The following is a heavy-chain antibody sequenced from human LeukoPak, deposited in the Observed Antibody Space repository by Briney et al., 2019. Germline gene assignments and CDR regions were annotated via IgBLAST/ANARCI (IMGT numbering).Heavy chain of an antibody. Sequence: GGSLGLSCAASGFTFSFSGMYWVRQAPGKGLEWVAFISDDGSRKYYADSVKGRFTISRDNSKNTLFLQMNSLRTGDTAVYYCAKDRSTTWSFDYWGQGTLVTVSS. CDR1: GFTFSFSG. CDR2: ISDDGSRK. D-gene: IGHD6-13*01. J-gene: IGHJ4*02. CDR3: AKDRSTTWSFDY. V-gene: IGHV3-30*18.